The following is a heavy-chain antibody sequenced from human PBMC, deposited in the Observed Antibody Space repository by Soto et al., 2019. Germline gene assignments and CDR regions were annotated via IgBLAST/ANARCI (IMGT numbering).Heavy chain of an antibody. Sequence: QVQLVESGGGVVQPGRSLRLSCAASGFTFSSYGMHWVRQAPGKGLEWVAVISYDGNKKYYADSVKGRFTISRDNSKNTLYLHMNSLRTEDTAVYYCAKDEVLVAVVPRDYYGMDVWGQGTTVTVSS. D-gene: IGHD2-15*01. CDR1: GFTFSSYG. J-gene: IGHJ6*02. CDR2: ISYDGNKK. V-gene: IGHV3-30*18. CDR3: AKDEVLVAVVPRDYYGMDV.